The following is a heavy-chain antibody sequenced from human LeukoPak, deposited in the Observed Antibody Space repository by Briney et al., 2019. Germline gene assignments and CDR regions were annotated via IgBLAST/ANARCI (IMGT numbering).Heavy chain of an antibody. CDR1: GYTFTSSY. J-gene: IGHJ3*02. CDR3: ARIRDGYNDAYAI. Sequence: ASVKVSCKASGYTFTSSYIHLVRQAPGQGFEWMAIINPSDGSTTNSQKFQGRVTMTRDTSTSTVYMELSGLRSEDTALYYCARIRDGYNDAYAICGQGTTVTASS. V-gene: IGHV1-46*01. D-gene: IGHD5-24*01. CDR2: INPSDGST.